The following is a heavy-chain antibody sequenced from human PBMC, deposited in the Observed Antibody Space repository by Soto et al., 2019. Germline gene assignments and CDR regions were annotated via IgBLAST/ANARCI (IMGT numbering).Heavy chain of an antibody. CDR2: IYYSGST. D-gene: IGHD2-2*01. J-gene: IGHJ6*02. Sequence: SETLSLTCTVSGGSISSGGYYWSWIRQHPGKGLEWIGYIYYSGSTYYNPSLKSRVTISVDTSKNQFSLKLSSVTAADTAVYYCARDKDIVVVPAATGNYYYYGMDVWGQGTTVTVSS. V-gene: IGHV4-31*03. CDR3: ARDKDIVVVPAATGNYYYYGMDV. CDR1: GGSISSGGYY.